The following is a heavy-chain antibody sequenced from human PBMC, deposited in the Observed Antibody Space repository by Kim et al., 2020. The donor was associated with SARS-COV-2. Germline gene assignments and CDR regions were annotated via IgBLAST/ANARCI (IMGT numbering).Heavy chain of an antibody. V-gene: IGHV4-34*01. Sequence: SETLSLTCAVYGGSFSGYYWSWLRQPSGKGLEWIGEINHSGSTNYNPSLKSRVTISVDTSKNQFSLKLSSVTAADTAVYYCARRFSGYDFGSSYYFDYWGQGTLVTVSS. D-gene: IGHD5-12*01. CDR3: ARRFSGYDFGSSYYFDY. CDR1: GGSFSGYY. CDR2: INHSGST. J-gene: IGHJ4*02.